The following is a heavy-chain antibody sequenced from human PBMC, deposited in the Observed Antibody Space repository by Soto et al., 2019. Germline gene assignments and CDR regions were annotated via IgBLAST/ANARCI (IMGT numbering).Heavy chain of an antibody. CDR3: ARGNVVAIDY. V-gene: IGHV4-30-2*01. Sequence: QLQLQESGSGRLKPSQTLSLPCAVSGGSFSSVVYPGSWFRQPPGKGLEWIGYIYHSGSTYYNPSLKSRVTISVDRSKNQFSLKLSSVTAADTAVYYCARGNVVAIDYWGQGTLVTVSS. J-gene: IGHJ4*02. CDR2: IYHSGST. CDR1: GGSFSSVVYP. D-gene: IGHD2-21*01.